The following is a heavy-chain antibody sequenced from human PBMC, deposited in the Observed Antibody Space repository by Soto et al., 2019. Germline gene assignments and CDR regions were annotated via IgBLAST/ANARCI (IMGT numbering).Heavy chain of an antibody. CDR3: ARGLQQLPSGGMDA. CDR2: INHSGST. J-gene: IGHJ6*02. D-gene: IGHD6-13*01. Sequence: PSETLSLTCAVYGGSFSGYYWSWIRQPPGKGPEWIGEINHSGSTNYNPSLKSRVTISVDTSKNQFSLKLSSVTAADTAVYYCARGLQQLPSGGMDAWGQGTTVTVSS. V-gene: IGHV4-34*01. CDR1: GGSFSGYY.